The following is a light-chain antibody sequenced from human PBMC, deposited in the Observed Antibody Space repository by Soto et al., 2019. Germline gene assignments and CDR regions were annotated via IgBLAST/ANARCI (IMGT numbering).Light chain of an antibody. CDR1: QSLLHSNGYNY. CDR3: MQALQTPPA. V-gene: IGKV2-28*01. J-gene: IGKJ5*01. Sequence: IVMTQSPLSLPVTPGEPASISCRSSQSLLHSNGYNYLDWYLQKPGQSPQLLIYLGSNRASGVPDRFRGSGSGTDFTLKISRVEAEDVGVYYCMQALQTPPAFGQGTRLEIK. CDR2: LGS.